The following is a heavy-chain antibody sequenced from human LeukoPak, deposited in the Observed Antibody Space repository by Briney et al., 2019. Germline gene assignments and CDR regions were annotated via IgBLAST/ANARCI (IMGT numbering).Heavy chain of an antibody. CDR1: GFTFSTYW. V-gene: IGHV3-74*01. CDR3: ARAPSEIGGYYPEYFRH. Sequence: PGGSLRLSCAASGFTFSTYWMHWVRQAPGKGLVWVSCIKSDGSTNYADSVKGRFTISRDNAKNTASLQMNSLRPEDTGVYYCARAPSEIGGYYPEYFRHWGQGTLVTVSS. J-gene: IGHJ1*01. CDR2: IKSDGST. D-gene: IGHD3-22*01.